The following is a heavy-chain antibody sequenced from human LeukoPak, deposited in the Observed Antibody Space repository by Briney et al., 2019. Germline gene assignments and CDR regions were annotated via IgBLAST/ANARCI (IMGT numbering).Heavy chain of an antibody. CDR1: GFTFSNYW. V-gene: IGHV3-7*01. Sequence: GGSLRLSCAASGFTFSNYWMNWVRQAPGKGLEWVANIKQDGSDTYYVYSVKGRFTISRDNAKNSLNLQMNSLRAEDTAVYYCARGATNYVFDIWGQGTMVTVSS. J-gene: IGHJ3*02. CDR2: IKQDGSDT. D-gene: IGHD1-26*01. CDR3: ARGATNYVFDI.